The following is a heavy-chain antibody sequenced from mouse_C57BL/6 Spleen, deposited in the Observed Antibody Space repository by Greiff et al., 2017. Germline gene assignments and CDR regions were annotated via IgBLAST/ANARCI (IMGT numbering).Heavy chain of an antibody. V-gene: IGHV1-58*01. CDR1: GYTFTSYG. CDR2: IYTGNGYT. D-gene: IGHD2-1*01. J-gene: IGHJ1*03. CDR3: ENAGYGNLGYGYFDV. Sequence: VQLQQSGAELVRPGSSVKMSCKTSGYTFTSYGINWVKQRPGQGLEWIGYIYTGNGYTEYDEKFKGKATLTSDTSSSTAYMQLSSLTSEDSAMSSCENAGYGNLGYGYFDVWGTGTTVTVSS.